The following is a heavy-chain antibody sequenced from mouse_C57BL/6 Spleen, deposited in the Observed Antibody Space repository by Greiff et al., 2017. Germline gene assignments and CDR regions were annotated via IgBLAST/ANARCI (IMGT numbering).Heavy chain of an antibody. V-gene: IGHV1-80*01. D-gene: IGHD1-2*01. J-gene: IGHJ2*01. CDR2: IYPGGGDT. CDR3: ARVATGSFDY. Sequence: VQLQQSGAELVKPGASVKISCKASGYAFSSYWMNWVKQRPGKSLEWIGPIYPGGGDTNYTGKFKGKATLTADKSSNTAYMQLSSLTAEDAAVYCCARVATGSFDYWGQGTTLTVSS. CDR1: GYAFSSYW.